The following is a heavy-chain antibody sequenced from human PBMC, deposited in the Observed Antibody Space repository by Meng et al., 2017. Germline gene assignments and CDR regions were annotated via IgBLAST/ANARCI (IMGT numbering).Heavy chain of an antibody. CDR2: ISWNSGSI. D-gene: IGHD6-13*01. J-gene: IGHJ3*02. V-gene: IGHV3-9*01. CDR3: AQEGPRDGYSSSWYPLVGAFDI. CDR1: GFTFDDYA. Sequence: SLKISCAASGFTFDDYAMHWVRQAPGKGLEWVSGISWNSGSIGYADSVKGRFTISRDNAKNSLYLQMNSLRAEDTALYYCAQEGPRDGYSSSWYPLVGAFDIWGQGTKVTGSS.